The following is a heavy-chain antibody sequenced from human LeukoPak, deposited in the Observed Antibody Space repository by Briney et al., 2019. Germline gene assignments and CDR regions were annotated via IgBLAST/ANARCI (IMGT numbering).Heavy chain of an antibody. CDR1: GFTVSSNY. CDR3: ARGLDDFWSGYYLDY. CDR2: IYGGGST. J-gene: IGHJ4*02. Sequence: PGGSLRLSCAASGFTVSSNYMSWVRQAPGKGLEWVSVIYGGGSTYYADSVKGRFTISRDNSKNTLYLQMNSLRAEDTAVYYCARGLDDFWSGYYLDYWGQGTLVTVSS. V-gene: IGHV3-53*01. D-gene: IGHD3-3*01.